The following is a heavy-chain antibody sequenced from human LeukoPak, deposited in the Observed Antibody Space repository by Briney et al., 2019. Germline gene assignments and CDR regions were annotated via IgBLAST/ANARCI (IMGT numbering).Heavy chain of an antibody. Sequence: GGSLRLSCAASGFTFSSYAMSWVRQAPGKGLEWVSAISGSGGSTYYADSVKGRFTISRDNSKNTLYLQMNSLGAEDTAVYYCAKGSGSGWYYYYGMDVWGQGTTVTVSS. V-gene: IGHV3-23*01. J-gene: IGHJ6*02. CDR3: AKGSGSGWYYYYGMDV. CDR2: ISGSGGST. CDR1: GFTFSSYA. D-gene: IGHD6-19*01.